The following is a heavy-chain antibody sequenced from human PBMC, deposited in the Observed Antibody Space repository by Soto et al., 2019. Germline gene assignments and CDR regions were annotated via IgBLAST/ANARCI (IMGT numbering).Heavy chain of an antibody. CDR3: ARDWCSGGKCELFFDY. Sequence: QVQLVQSGGEVKKPGASVRVSCKASGYAFTRYGISFLRQAAGQALEWMGWISVYNGNTNYAQKFKGRVNRPTDTSTNTVYMELRRRTSEDTAVYYWARDWCSGGKCELFFDYLGQGTRVTFSS. CDR1: GYAFTRYG. CDR2: ISVYNGNT. V-gene: IGHV1-18*04. D-gene: IGHD2-15*01. J-gene: IGHJ4*02.